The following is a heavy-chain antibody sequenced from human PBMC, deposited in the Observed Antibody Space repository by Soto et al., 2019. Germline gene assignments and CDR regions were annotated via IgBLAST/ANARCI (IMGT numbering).Heavy chain of an antibody. J-gene: IGHJ4*02. CDR1: GFTLGDYW. CDR3: ATADVDY. V-gene: IGHV3-74*03. Sequence: AGGSLRLSCAASGFTLGDYWMHWVRQPPGKGPEWVSRMTGDGRTTQYADSVKGRFTASRDNAKSTLYLQMNSLRAEDTAVYYCATADVDYWGPGTLVTVSS. CDR2: MTGDGRTT.